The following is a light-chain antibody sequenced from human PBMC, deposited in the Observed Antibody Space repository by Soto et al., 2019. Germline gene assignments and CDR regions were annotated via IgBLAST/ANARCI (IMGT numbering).Light chain of an antibody. CDR1: QSDSSRS. CDR3: QQYERGFT. Sequence: ETVLTQSPGTLSLSPGERATLSCRASQSDSSRSLAWYQQKPGQAPRLLIYDASSRATGIPDRFSGSGSGTDFSLTISRLEPEDFAVYYCQQYERGFTFGPGTKVDIK. J-gene: IGKJ3*01. CDR2: DAS. V-gene: IGKV3-20*01.